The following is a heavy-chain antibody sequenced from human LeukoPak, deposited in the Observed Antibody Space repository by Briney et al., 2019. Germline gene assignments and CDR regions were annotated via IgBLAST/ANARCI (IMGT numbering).Heavy chain of an antibody. Sequence: PGGSLRLSCTASGFTFGDYAMSWIRQAPGKGLEWVSYISSSGSTIYYADSVKGRFTISRDNAKNSLYLQMNSLRAEDTAVYYCARDRATMVRGVIIRGDYWGQGTLVTVSS. CDR1: GFTFGDYA. CDR2: ISSSGSTI. CDR3: ARDRATMVRGVIIRGDY. D-gene: IGHD3-10*01. J-gene: IGHJ4*02. V-gene: IGHV3-11*01.